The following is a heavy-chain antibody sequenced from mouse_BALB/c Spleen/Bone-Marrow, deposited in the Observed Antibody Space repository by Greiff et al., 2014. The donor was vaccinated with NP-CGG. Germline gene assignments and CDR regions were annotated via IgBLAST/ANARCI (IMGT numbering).Heavy chain of an antibody. CDR1: GFNIKDTY. Sequence: VQLQQSGAELVKPGASVKLSCTASGFNIKDTYMHWVKQRPEQGLEWIGRIDPANGNIKYDPKFQGKATITADTSSNTAYLQLSSLTSEDTAVYYCARYNYGSSQFAYWGQGTLVTVSA. D-gene: IGHD1-1*01. V-gene: IGHV14-3*02. CDR2: IDPANGNI. J-gene: IGHJ3*01. CDR3: ARYNYGSSQFAY.